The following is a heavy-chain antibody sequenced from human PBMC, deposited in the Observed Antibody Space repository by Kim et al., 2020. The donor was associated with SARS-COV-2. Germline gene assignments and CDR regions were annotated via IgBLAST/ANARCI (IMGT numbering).Heavy chain of an antibody. V-gene: IGHV3-23*01. CDR2: IDGSDGTT. D-gene: IGHD2-2*03. CDR3: MKGGWGWIWDH. J-gene: IGHJ4*02. CDR1: GFTFTGYA. Sequence: GGSLRLSCTTSGFTFTGYAMSWVRQAPGKGLEWVSSIDGSDGTTYYVDFVKGRFTISRDNSKNTLYLQMNSLRADDTAVYYCMKGGWGWIWDHWGQGNRVPVSS.